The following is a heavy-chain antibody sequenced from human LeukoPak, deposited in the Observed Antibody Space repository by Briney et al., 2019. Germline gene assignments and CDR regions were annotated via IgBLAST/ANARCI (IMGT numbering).Heavy chain of an antibody. CDR2: IYYSGST. CDR3: ARGGGDGYPMPFYYFDY. Sequence: SETLSLTCTVSGGSISSYYWSWIRQPPGKGLEWIGYIYYSGSTNYNPSLKSRVTISVDTSKNQFSLKLSSVTAADTAVYYCARGGGDGYPMPFYYFDYWGQGTLVTVSS. D-gene: IGHD5-24*01. V-gene: IGHV4-59*01. CDR1: GGSISSYY. J-gene: IGHJ4*02.